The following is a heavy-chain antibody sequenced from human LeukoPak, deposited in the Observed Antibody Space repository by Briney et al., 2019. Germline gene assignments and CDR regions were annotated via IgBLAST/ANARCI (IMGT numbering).Heavy chain of an antibody. V-gene: IGHV1-2*02. Sequence: ASVKVSCKASGYTFTSYYMHWVRQAPGQGLEWMGWINPNSGGTNYAQKFQGRVTMTRDTSISTAYMELSRLRSDDTAVYYCARDYSPPHYYDSSGYFDSWGQGTLVTVSP. CDR1: GYTFTSYY. CDR3: ARDYSPPHYYDSSGYFDS. J-gene: IGHJ4*02. CDR2: INPNSGGT. D-gene: IGHD3-22*01.